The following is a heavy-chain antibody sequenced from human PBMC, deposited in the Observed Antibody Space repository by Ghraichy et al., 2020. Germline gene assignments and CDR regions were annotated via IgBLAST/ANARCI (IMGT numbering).Heavy chain of an antibody. J-gene: IGHJ4*02. CDR1: GFTFSSYG. Sequence: GGALRLSCAASGFTFSSYGMHWVRQAPGKGLEWVAVISYDGSNKYYADSVKGRFTISRDNSKNTLYLQMNSLRAEDTAVYYCAKPRMVGKKISSSSFDSWGQGTLVTVSS. CDR2: ISYDGSNK. CDR3: AKPRMVGKKISSSSFDS. D-gene: IGHD3-10*02. V-gene: IGHV3-30*18.